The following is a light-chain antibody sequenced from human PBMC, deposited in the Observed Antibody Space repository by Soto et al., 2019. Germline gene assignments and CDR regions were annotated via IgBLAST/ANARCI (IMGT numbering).Light chain of an antibody. Sequence: EIVLTQSPGTLSLSPGERATLSCRASQSASSSSLAWYQQKPGQAPRLLIYVASIRATGIPNRFSGSGSGTDFTLTISRLEPEDSAVYYCQQYGSSPLTFGGGTKVEIK. J-gene: IGKJ4*01. CDR3: QQYGSSPLT. CDR2: VAS. CDR1: QSASSSS. V-gene: IGKV3-20*01.